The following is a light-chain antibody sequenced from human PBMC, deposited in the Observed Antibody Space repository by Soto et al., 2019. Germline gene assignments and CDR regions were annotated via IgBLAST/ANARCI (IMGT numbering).Light chain of an antibody. CDR3: QQINSYPLT. CDR1: QGISSY. Sequence: DIQLTQSPSFLSESVGDRVTITCQASQGISSYLAWYQQKPGKDPKLLIYAASTLQTGVPSRFSGSGSGTEFTLTISRLQTEDFATYYCQQINSYPLTFGGGTKLDIK. CDR2: AAS. V-gene: IGKV1-9*01. J-gene: IGKJ4*01.